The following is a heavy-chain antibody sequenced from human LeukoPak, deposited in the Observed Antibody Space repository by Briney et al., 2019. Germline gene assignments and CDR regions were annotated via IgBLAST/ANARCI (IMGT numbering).Heavy chain of an antibody. CDR1: GGTFSSYA. J-gene: IGHJ4*02. Sequence: SVKVSCKASGGTFSSYAISWVRQAPGQGLEWMGSIIPILGIANYAQMFQGRVTITADKSTSTAYMEPSSLRSEDTAVYYCARGRYDYDNSGYYYLGPLDYWGQGTLVTVSS. CDR2: IIPILGIA. D-gene: IGHD3-22*01. V-gene: IGHV1-69*04. CDR3: ARGRYDYDNSGYYYLGPLDY.